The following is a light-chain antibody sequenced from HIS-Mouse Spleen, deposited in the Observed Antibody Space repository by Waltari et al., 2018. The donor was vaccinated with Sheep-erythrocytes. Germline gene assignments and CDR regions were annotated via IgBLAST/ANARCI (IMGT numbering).Light chain of an antibody. J-gene: IGLJ2*01. CDR2: QDS. Sequence: SYELTHPPSVSVSPGQTSSITCPGDNLGDKDAGWYQQKPGQSPVLVIYQDSKRPSGIPERFSGSNSGNTATLTISGTQAMDEADYYCQAWDSSTAVFGGGTKLTVL. V-gene: IGLV3-1*01. CDR1: NLGDKD. CDR3: QAWDSSTAV.